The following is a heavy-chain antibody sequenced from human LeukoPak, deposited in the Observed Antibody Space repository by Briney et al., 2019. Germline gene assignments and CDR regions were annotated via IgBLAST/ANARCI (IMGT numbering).Heavy chain of an antibody. CDR1: VLTFSRYA. V-gene: IGHV3-23*01. CDR3: AKAVTMVQGVIIGSYYYYMDV. J-gene: IGHJ6*03. CDR2: ISGSGGST. Sequence: PRGSLRLSCAASVLTFSRYAMSWVRQAPGKGLEWVSAISGSGGSTYYADSVKGRFTISRDNSKNTLYLQMNSLRAEDTAVYYCAKAVTMVQGVIIGSYYYYMDVWGKGTTVTVSS. D-gene: IGHD3-10*01.